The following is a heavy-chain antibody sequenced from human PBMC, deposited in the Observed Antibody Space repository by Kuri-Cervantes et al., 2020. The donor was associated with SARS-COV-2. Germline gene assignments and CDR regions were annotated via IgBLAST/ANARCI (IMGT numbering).Heavy chain of an antibody. CDR1: GFTFSSYG. CDR2: ISYDGSNK. Sequence: GGSLRLSCAASGFTFSSYGMHWVRQAPGKGLEWVAVISYDGSNKYYADSVKGRFTISRDNSKNTLYLQMKSLRSEDTAMYYCAKDRVGVQDFWGQGTLVTVSS. J-gene: IGHJ4*02. D-gene: IGHD2-21*01. V-gene: IGHV3-30*18. CDR3: AKDRVGVQDF.